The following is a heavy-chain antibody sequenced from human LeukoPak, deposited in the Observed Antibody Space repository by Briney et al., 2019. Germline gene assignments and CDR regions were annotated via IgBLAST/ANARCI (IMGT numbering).Heavy chain of an antibody. CDR2: ISAYNGNT. Sequence: ASVKVSCKASGYTFSSYGISWVRKAPGRGLEWMGWISAYNGNTNYAQKFQGRVTMTTDTSTSTAYMELRSLRSDDTAVYYCARDIIEYSSSSASGYWGQGTLVTVSS. CDR3: ARDIIEYSSSSASGY. CDR1: GYTFSSYG. D-gene: IGHD6-6*01. J-gene: IGHJ4*02. V-gene: IGHV1-18*01.